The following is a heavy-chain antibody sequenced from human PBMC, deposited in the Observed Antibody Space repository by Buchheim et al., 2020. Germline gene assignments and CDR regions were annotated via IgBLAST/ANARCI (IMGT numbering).Heavy chain of an antibody. CDR2: ISYSGST. J-gene: IGHJ5*02. CDR1: GGSSSSYY. D-gene: IGHD1-14*01. CDR3: ATSKPASTIWFDP. V-gene: IGHV4-59*03. Sequence: QLQESGPGLVKPSETLSLKCTVSGGSSSSYYWSWIRQPPGKGLEWIGYISYSGSTDYNPSLKSRVTISLDTSKNQFSLKLSSVTAADTAVYYCATSKPASTIWFDPWGQGTL.